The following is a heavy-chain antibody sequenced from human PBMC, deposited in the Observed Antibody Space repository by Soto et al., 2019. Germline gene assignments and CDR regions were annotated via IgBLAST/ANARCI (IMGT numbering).Heavy chain of an antibody. J-gene: IGHJ4*02. CDR2: VTYDGTNK. Sequence: PGGSLRLSCVASGFTFSNFGMHWVRQAPDTGLDWVATVTYDGTNKYYADSVKGRFTISKDNSKNTLYLQMNSLIVDDTAVYYCGKWGPSDLSMGYWGQVALVTVAS. CDR1: GFTFSNFG. CDR3: GKWGPSDLSMGY. V-gene: IGHV3-30*18. D-gene: IGHD3-10*01.